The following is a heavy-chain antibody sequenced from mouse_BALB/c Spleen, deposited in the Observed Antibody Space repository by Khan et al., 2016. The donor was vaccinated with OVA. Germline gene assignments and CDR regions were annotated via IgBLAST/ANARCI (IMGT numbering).Heavy chain of an antibody. J-gene: IGHJ4*01. Sequence: QVQLKESGPDLVAPSQSLSITCTVSGFSLTNYAIHWVRQPPGKGLEWLVVIWSDGRTTYNSALKSRLSISKDNSKSQVFLKINSLQTDDTAMYYCARHQFPLPMDSWGQGISVTVSS. CDR3: ARHQFPLPMDS. V-gene: IGHV2-6-2*01. CDR1: GFSLTNYA. CDR2: IWSDGRT. D-gene: IGHD2-10*01.